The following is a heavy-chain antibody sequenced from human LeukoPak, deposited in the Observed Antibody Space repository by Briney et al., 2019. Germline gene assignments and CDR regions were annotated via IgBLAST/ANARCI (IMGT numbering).Heavy chain of an antibody. V-gene: IGHV4-4*07. CDR3: ARGARGTFWYFDL. Sequence: SETLSLTCAVSGGSINNYYWSWIRRPAGKGLEWIGRLYTSGSTNYNPSLKSRVTMSVDTSKNQFSLKLSSVTAADTAVYYCARGARGTFWYFDLWGRGTLVTVSS. D-gene: IGHD3-16*01. CDR2: LYTSGST. CDR1: GGSINNYY. J-gene: IGHJ2*01.